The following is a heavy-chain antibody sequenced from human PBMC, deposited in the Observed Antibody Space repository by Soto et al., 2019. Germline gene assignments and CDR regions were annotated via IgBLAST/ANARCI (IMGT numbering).Heavy chain of an antibody. CDR2: VNYSGST. D-gene: IGHD2-8*01. CDR1: GGSLSGYY. V-gene: IGHV4-34*01. Sequence: SETLSLTCAVYGGSLSGYYWAWIRQPPGQGLEWMGEVNYSGSTHYSPSLKSRVIISVDTSKNQLSLKLTSVTAADTAVYYCARGSLLYYSCAKPEWYAPWGLRSLVIGS. CDR3: ARGSLLYYSCAKPEWYAP. J-gene: IGHJ5*02.